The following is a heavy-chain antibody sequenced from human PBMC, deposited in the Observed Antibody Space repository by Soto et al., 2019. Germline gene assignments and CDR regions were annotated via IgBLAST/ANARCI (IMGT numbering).Heavy chain of an antibody. CDR3: TTDKAY. Sequence: EVQLVESGGGLVRPGGSLRLSCAASGFVFSNAWVNWVRQAPGKGLEWVGRIKSNTDGGTTDYAAPVEGRFTISRDDSKNTLYLQLNSLKIEDTGVYYFTTDKAYWGQGALVTVSA. CDR1: GFVFSNAW. CDR2: IKSNTDGGTT. V-gene: IGHV3-15*07. J-gene: IGHJ4*02.